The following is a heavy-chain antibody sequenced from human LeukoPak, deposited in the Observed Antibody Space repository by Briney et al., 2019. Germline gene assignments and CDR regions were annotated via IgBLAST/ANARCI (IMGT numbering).Heavy chain of an antibody. CDR3: AKDGRYSSGGGWFDP. CDR1: GFTFDDYA. V-gene: IGHV3-9*01. CDR2: ISWNSGSI. Sequence: GGSLRLSCAASGFTFDDYAMHWVRQAPGKGLEWVSGISWNSGSIGYADSVKGRFTISRDNAKNSLYLQMNSLRAEDTALYYCAKDGRYSSGGGWFDPWGQGTLVTVSS. J-gene: IGHJ5*02. D-gene: IGHD6-19*01.